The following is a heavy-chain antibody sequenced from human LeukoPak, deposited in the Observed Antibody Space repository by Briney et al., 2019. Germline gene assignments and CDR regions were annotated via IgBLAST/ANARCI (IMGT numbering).Heavy chain of an antibody. Sequence: ASVKVSCKASGYTFTSYDINWVRQATGQGLEWMGWINTNTGNPTYAQGFTGRFVFSLDTSVSTAYLQISSLKAEDTAVYYCARSDYGDYPDYWGQGTLVTVSS. D-gene: IGHD4-17*01. V-gene: IGHV7-4-1*02. J-gene: IGHJ4*02. CDR1: GYTFTSYD. CDR2: INTNTGNP. CDR3: ARSDYGDYPDY.